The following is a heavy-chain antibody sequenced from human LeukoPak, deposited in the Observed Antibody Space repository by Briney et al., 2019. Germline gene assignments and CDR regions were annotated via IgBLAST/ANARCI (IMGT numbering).Heavy chain of an antibody. Sequence: PSETLSLTCDVSDYSITTGYYWGWIRQPPGKGLEWIGGIYHSGNTYYNPSLKSRVAKSVDTSKNQFSLRLSSVTAADTAVYYCARARGSGSPYYFDYWGQGTLVTVSS. CDR3: ARARGSGSPYYFDY. CDR2: IYHSGNT. CDR1: DYSITTGYY. D-gene: IGHD3-10*01. V-gene: IGHV4-38-2*01. J-gene: IGHJ4*02.